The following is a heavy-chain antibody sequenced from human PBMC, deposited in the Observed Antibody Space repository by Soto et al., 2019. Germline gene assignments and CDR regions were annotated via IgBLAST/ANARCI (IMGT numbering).Heavy chain of an antibody. J-gene: IGHJ4*02. CDR1: GFTFSSYG. Sequence: QVQLVESGGGVVQPGRSLRLSCAASGFTFSSYGMHWVRQAPGKGLKWVAVISYDGSNKYYADSVKGRFTISRDNSKNTLYLQMNSLRAEDTAVYYCANLGGYCSSTSCLLPYDYWGQGTLVTVSS. CDR2: ISYDGSNK. V-gene: IGHV3-30*18. D-gene: IGHD2-2*01. CDR3: ANLGGYCSSTSCLLPYDY.